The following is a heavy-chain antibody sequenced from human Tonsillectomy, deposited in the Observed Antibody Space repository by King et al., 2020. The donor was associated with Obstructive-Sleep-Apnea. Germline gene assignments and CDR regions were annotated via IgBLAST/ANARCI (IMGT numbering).Heavy chain of an antibody. CDR3: ARDSQVPTITFDY. V-gene: IGHV1-69*04. CDR1: GGTFSSYA. CDR2: IIPILGIA. D-gene: IGHD5-12*01. J-gene: IGHJ4*02. Sequence: QLVQSGAEVKKPGSSVKVSCKASGGTFSSYAISWVRQAPGQGLEWMGRIIPILGIANYAQKFQGSVTITADKSTRTAYMELSSLRSEDTAVYYCARDSQVPTITFDYWGQGTLVTVSS.